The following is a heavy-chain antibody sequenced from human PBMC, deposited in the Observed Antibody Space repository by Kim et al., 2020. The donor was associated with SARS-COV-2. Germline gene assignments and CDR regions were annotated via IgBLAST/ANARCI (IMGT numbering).Heavy chain of an antibody. J-gene: IGHJ6*03. CDR1: GVSLSGSGGS. D-gene: IGHD2-15*01. CDR2: IYSGGDT. Sequence: SETLSLTCTVSGVSLSGSGGSWGLGWIRQPPGTGPEWIGYIYSGGDTYYSPSLMSRGTLSTDTYRNQLSLVLISVTAADTAVYYCARIYSSSFHMDVWG. V-gene: IGHV4-39*01. CDR3: ARIYSSSFHMDV.